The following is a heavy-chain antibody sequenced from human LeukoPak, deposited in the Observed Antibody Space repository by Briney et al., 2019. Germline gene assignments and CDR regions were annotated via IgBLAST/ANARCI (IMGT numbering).Heavy chain of an antibody. CDR2: IYYSGST. V-gene: IGHV4-59*12. D-gene: IGHD3-22*01. CDR1: GGSISSYY. Sequence: SETLSLTCTVSGGSISSYYWSWIRQPPGKGLEWIGYIYYSGSTNYNPSLKSRVTMSADTSKNQFPLQLSSVTAADTAVYYCARDTYYYDSSGYSNFDYWGQGTLVTVSS. J-gene: IGHJ4*02. CDR3: ARDTYYYDSSGYSNFDY.